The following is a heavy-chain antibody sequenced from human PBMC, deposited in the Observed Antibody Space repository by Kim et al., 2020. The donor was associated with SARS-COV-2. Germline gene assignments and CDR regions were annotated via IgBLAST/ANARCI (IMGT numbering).Heavy chain of an antibody. CDR3: ARDSYDILTGYTRMVY. V-gene: IGHV6-1*01. Sequence: SVKSRITINPDTSKNQFSLQLNSVTPEDTAVYYCARDSYDILTGYTRMVYWGQGTLVTVSS. D-gene: IGHD3-9*01. J-gene: IGHJ4*02.